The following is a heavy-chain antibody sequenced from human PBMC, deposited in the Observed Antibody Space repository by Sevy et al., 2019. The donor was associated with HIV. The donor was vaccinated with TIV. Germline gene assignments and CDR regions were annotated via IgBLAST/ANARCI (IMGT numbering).Heavy chain of an antibody. V-gene: IGHV3-7*01. D-gene: IGHD3-16*01. CDR2: INQDGSEE. CDR1: GFTFSSYW. J-gene: IGHJ6*02. CDR3: ARTGSYADTYYYYYAMDV. Sequence: GGSLILSCAASGFTFSSYWMTWVRQAPGKGLEWVANINQDGSEENYVDSVKGRFTIFRDKAKNSLFLQMNSLRAEDRAVYYCARTGSYADTYYYYYAMDVWGQGTTVTVSS.